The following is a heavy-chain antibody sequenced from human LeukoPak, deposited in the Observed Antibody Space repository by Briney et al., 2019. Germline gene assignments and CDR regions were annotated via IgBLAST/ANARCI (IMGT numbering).Heavy chain of an antibody. Sequence: PGEPLKISCKVSGYSFTSYWIGWLRQIPGKGLEWMGIIYPGDSDTRYSPSFQGQVPLSADKSISTAYLQWSSLKASDTAMYYCARRDGVIYHIDYWGQGATVTVSS. CDR2: IYPGDSDT. D-gene: IGHD2-8*01. J-gene: IGHJ4*02. V-gene: IGHV5-51*03. CDR1: GYSFTSYW. CDR3: ARRDGVIYHIDY.